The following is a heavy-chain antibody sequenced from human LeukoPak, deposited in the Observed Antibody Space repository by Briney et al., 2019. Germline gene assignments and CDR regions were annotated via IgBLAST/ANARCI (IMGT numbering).Heavy chain of an antibody. J-gene: IGHJ5*02. CDR3: AKDYDSSNYYSGP. Sequence: GGSLRLSCVASGFTFNTYAFNWVRQAPGKGLEWVSTISKDGAGTHYADSVKGRFTISRDKSKDTVYLQMDSLRADDTARYYCAKDYDSSNYYSGPWGQGTLVTVSS. D-gene: IGHD3-22*01. CDR2: ISKDGAGT. V-gene: IGHV3-23*01. CDR1: GFTFNTYA.